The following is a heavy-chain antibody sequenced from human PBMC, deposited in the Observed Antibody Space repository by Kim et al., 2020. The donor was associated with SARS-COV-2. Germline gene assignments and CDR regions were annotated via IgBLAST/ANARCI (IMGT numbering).Heavy chain of an antibody. CDR3: ASPSNYVWFGELLLHYYYYGMDV. Sequence: GGSLRLSCAASGFTFSSYAMHWVRQAPGKGLEWVAVISYDGSNKYYADSVKGRFTISRDNSKNTLYLQMNSLRAEDTAVYYCASPSNYVWFGELLLHYYYYGMDVWGQGTTVTVSS. CDR2: ISYDGSNK. D-gene: IGHD3-10*01. CDR1: GFTFSSYA. J-gene: IGHJ6*02. V-gene: IGHV3-30*04.